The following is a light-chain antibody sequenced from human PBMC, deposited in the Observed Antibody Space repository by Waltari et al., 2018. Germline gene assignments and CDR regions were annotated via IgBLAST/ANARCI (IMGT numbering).Light chain of an antibody. V-gene: IGLV2-14*01. CDR1: SSDVGFYNY. Sequence: QSALTQPASVSGSPGQSITISCTGTSSDVGFYNYVSWYQQHPGKAPKLMIYDVSERPSGVCNRFSGSKSGNTASLTISGLQADDEADYYCNSYAGSSSWVFGGGTKLTVL. CDR2: DVS. J-gene: IGLJ3*02. CDR3: NSYAGSSSWV.